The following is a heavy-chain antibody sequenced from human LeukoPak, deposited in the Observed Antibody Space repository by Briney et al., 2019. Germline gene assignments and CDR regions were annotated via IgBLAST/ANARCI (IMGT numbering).Heavy chain of an antibody. V-gene: IGHV4-59*01. CDR3: TRGRDFWSGYSFDY. CDR2: VYYSGST. Sequence: SETLSLTCTVSGGSISTYYWSWIRQPSGKGLEWIGYVYYSGSTEYNPSLQSRVTISVDTSKIQFSLKLSSVTAADTAVYYCTRGRDFWSGYSFDYWGQGTLVTVSS. CDR1: GGSISTYY. D-gene: IGHD3-3*01. J-gene: IGHJ4*02.